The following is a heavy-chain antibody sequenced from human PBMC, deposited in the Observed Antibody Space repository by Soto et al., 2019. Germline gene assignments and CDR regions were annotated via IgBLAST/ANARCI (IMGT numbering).Heavy chain of an antibody. CDR1: GFTFSSYA. Sequence: GGSLRLSCAASGFTFSSYAMHWVRQAPGKGLEYVSAISSNGGSTYYADSVKGRFTISRDNSKNTLYLQMGSLRAEDMAVYYCARGWSGWPQLGYFDYWGQGTLVTVSS. J-gene: IGHJ4*02. CDR3: ARGWSGWPQLGYFDY. D-gene: IGHD2-15*01. CDR2: ISSNGGST. V-gene: IGHV3-64*02.